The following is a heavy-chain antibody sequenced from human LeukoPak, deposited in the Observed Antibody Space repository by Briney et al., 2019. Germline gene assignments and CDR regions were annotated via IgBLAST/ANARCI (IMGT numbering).Heavy chain of an antibody. J-gene: IGHJ4*02. Sequence: GGSLRLSCAASGFTFSTYAMSWVRQAPGKGLGWVSAISGSGGSTYYADSVKGRFTISRDNSKNTLYLQMNSLRAEDTAVYYCAKDSVPYGGNSDYWGQGTLVTVSS. CDR1: GFTFSTYA. D-gene: IGHD4-17*01. CDR3: AKDSVPYGGNSDY. CDR2: ISGSGGST. V-gene: IGHV3-23*01.